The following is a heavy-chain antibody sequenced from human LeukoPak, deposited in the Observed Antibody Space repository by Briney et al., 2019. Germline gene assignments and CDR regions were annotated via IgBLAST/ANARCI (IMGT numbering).Heavy chain of an antibody. CDR2: IKEDRNEK. J-gene: IGHJ3*02. V-gene: IGHV3-7*01. CDR1: GFILSGYW. Sequence: PGGSLRLSCAASGFILSGYWMSWVRRAPRKGLEWVANIKEDRNEKYYVDSVKGRFIISRDDAKNSAYLQINSLRVEDTAVYYCVAISYLAFDIWGQGTMVTVSS. CDR3: VAISYLAFDI. D-gene: IGHD3-3*01.